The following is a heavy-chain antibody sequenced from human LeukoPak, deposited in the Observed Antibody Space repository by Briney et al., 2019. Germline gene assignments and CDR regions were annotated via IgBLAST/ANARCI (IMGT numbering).Heavy chain of an antibody. J-gene: IGHJ4*02. V-gene: IGHV4-61*02. Sequence: SETLSLTCTVSGGSISSSSYYWGWIRQPAGKGLEWIGRIYTSGSTNYNPSLKSRVTISVDTSKNQFSLKLSSVTAADTAVYYCAREGYSYGYFVDYWGQGTLVTVSS. CDR2: IYTSGST. CDR3: AREGYSYGYFVDY. D-gene: IGHD5-18*01. CDR1: GGSISSSSYY.